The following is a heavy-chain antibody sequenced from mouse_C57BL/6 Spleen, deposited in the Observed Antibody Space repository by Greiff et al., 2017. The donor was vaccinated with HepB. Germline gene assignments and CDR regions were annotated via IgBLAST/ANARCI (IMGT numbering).Heavy chain of an antibody. Sequence: EVKLVESGPGLVKPSQSLSLTCSVTGYSITSGYYWNWIRQFPGNKLEWMGYISYDGSNNYNPSLKNRISITRDTSKNQFFLKLNSVTTEDTATYYCARFYSNSWYFDVWGTGTTVTVSS. CDR2: ISYDGSN. CDR3: ARFYSNSWYFDV. D-gene: IGHD2-5*01. CDR1: GYSITSGYY. V-gene: IGHV3-6*01. J-gene: IGHJ1*03.